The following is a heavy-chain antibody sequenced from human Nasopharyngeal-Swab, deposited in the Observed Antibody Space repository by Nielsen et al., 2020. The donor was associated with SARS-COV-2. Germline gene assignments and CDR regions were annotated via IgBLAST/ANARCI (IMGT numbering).Heavy chain of an antibody. CDR3: ASELNWYPFDY. CDR1: GGSFSSYY. Sequence: SETLSLTCTVSGGSFSSYYWSWFRQHPGKGLEWIGYICYSGSTNYNPSLKSRVTISVDTSKNQFSLELSSVTAADTAVYYCASELNWYPFDYWGQGTLVTVSS. V-gene: IGHV4-59*01. D-gene: IGHD6-13*01. CDR2: ICYSGST. J-gene: IGHJ4*02.